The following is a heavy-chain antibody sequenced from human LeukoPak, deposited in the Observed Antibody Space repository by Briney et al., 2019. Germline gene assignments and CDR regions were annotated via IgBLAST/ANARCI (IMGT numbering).Heavy chain of an antibody. CDR2: ISYDGSNK. Sequence: PGRSLRLSCAASGFIFSTHSMYWVRQAPGKGLEWVAVISYDGSNKYYADSVKGRFTISRDNSKNTLYLQMNSLRAQDTAVYYCAKMPGDFWSAFYHYFDFWGQGTLVTVSS. D-gene: IGHD3-3*01. CDR1: GFIFSTHS. CDR3: AKMPGDFWSAFYHYFDF. V-gene: IGHV3-30*18. J-gene: IGHJ4*02.